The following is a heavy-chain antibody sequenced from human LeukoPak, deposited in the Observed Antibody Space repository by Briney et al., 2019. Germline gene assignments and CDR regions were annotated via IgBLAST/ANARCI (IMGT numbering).Heavy chain of an antibody. CDR1: GFTFSSYE. V-gene: IGHV3-48*03. D-gene: IGHD1-26*01. Sequence: GGSLRLSCAASGFTFSSYEMNWVCQAPGKGLEWVSYISSSGSTIYYADSVKGRFTISRDNAKNSLYLQMNSLRAEDTAVYYCARLIVGATAFDYRGQGTLVTVSS. CDR2: ISSSGSTI. CDR3: ARLIVGATAFDY. J-gene: IGHJ4*02.